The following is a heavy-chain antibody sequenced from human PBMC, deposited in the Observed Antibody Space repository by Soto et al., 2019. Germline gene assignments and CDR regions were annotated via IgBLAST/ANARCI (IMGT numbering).Heavy chain of an antibody. J-gene: IGHJ5*02. CDR3: AREYYSNYNWFDP. CDR2: IYYSGST. Sequence: QVQLQESGPGLVKPSQTLSLTCTVSGGSISSGGYYWSWIRQHPGKGLEWIGYIYYSGSTYYNPSRKSRVTISGDTSKNQFSLKLSSVTSADTAVYYCAREYYSNYNWFDPWGQVTLVTVSS. D-gene: IGHD4-4*01. CDR1: GGSISSGGYY. V-gene: IGHV4-31*03.